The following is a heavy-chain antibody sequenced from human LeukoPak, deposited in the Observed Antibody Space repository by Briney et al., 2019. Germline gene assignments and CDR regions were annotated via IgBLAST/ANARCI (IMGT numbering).Heavy chain of an antibody. Sequence: SETLSLTCTVSGVSISSGSYYWSWIRQPAGKGLEWIGRIYTSGSTNYNPSLKSRVTISVDTSKNQFSLKLSSVTAADTAVYYCARLFHCTNGVCYGPNTEDYWGQGTLVTVSS. J-gene: IGHJ4*02. CDR2: IYTSGST. D-gene: IGHD2-8*01. CDR3: ARLFHCTNGVCYGPNTEDY. V-gene: IGHV4-61*02. CDR1: GVSISSGSYY.